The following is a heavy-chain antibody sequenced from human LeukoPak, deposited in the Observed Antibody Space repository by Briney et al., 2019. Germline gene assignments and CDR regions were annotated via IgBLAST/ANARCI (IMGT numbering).Heavy chain of an antibody. Sequence: SETLSLTCTVSGGSISSYYWSWIRQPPGKGLEWIGYIYYSGSTNYNPSLKSRVTIPVDTSKNQFSLKLSSVTAADTAVYYCARHRCSGGSCYPMNWFDPWGQGTLVTVSS. CDR3: ARHRCSGGSCYPMNWFDP. D-gene: IGHD2-15*01. J-gene: IGHJ5*02. V-gene: IGHV4-59*08. CDR2: IYYSGST. CDR1: GGSISSYY.